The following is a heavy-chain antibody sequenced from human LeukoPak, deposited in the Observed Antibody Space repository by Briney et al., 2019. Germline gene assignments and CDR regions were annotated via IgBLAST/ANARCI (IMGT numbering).Heavy chain of an antibody. V-gene: IGHV3-23*01. D-gene: IGHD3-22*01. CDR1: GFTFTNYA. J-gene: IGHJ4*02. Sequence: PGGSLRLSCAASGFTFTNYAMSWVRQAPGKGLEWVSTISGSGSSTYYADSVKGRFTIFRDNSKNTLFLQMNSLRAEDTAVYYCAKDLYDSSGYPPNDYWGQGTLVTVSS. CDR3: AKDLYDSSGYPPNDY. CDR2: ISGSGSST.